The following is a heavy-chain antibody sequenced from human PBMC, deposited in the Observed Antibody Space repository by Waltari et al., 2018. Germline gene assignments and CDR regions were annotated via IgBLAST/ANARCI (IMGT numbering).Heavy chain of an antibody. Sequence: ELELVQSGGGDVQPGGSLRLSCVASGFSVGNTYMTWVRQAPGKGAEDASVIFAEGTTLCARSVKGRVTISRDSSKNTVFLQMHSLGVDDTAVYYCARDSGAGGPFFLWGQGDLVTVSS. CDR1: GFSVGNTY. J-gene: IGHJ4*02. D-gene: IGHD1-26*01. V-gene: IGHV3-53*01. CDR2: IFAEGTT. CDR3: ARDSGAGGPFFL.